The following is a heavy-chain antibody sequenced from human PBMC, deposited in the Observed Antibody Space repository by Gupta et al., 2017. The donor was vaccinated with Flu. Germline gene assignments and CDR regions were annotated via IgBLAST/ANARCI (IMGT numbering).Heavy chain of an antibody. Sequence: EVQLVESGGGLVQPGGSLRLSCSASGFTFNVYEMNWVRQAPGKGLEWLSYNRSRDNTIYYADSVKGRVTISRDNAQNSLWLQMNSLRPEDTAVYYCERGHEGGVVAVSFDDGGQGTMVTVSS. CDR1: GFTFNVYE. D-gene: IGHD3-16*01. J-gene: IGHJ4*02. V-gene: IGHV3-48*03. CDR3: ERGHEGGVVAVSFDD. CDR2: NRSRDNTI.